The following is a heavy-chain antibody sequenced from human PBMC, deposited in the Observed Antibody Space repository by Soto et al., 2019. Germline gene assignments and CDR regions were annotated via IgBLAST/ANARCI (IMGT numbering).Heavy chain of an antibody. J-gene: IGHJ6*03. CDR1: GFTFSSYA. CDR3: AIEVIVVVPEYYMYV. Sequence: EVQLLESGGGLVQPGGSLRLSCAASGFTFSSYAMSWVRQAPGKGLEWVSAISGSGGSTYYADSGEGRFTISRDNSKNTLYLQMNSLRAEDTAVYYCAIEVIVVVPEYYMYVWGKGTTVIVSS. D-gene: IGHD2-2*01. V-gene: IGHV3-23*01. CDR2: ISGSGGST.